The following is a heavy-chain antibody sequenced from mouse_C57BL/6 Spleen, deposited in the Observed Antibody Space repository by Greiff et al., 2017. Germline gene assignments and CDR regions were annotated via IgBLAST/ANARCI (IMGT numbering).Heavy chain of an antibody. CDR1: GYTFTSYW. Sequence: QVQLQQPGTELVKPGASVKLSCTASGYTFTSYWMHWVKQRPGQGLAWIGNINPSNGGTNYNEKFKSKATLTVDKSSSTAYMQLSSLTSEDYAVYYCARFTTVVADAMDYWGQGTSVTVSS. CDR3: ARFTTVVADAMDY. CDR2: INPSNGGT. V-gene: IGHV1-53*01. D-gene: IGHD1-1*01. J-gene: IGHJ4*01.